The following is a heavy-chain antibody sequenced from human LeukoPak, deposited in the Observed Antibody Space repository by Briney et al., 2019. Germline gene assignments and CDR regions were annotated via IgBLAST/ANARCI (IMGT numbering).Heavy chain of an antibody. CDR3: ARRASRYYDRLGGFDY. Sequence: SETLSLTCAVYGGSFSGYYWSWIRQPPGKGLEWIGEINHSGSTNYNPSLKSRVTISVDTSKNQFSLKLSSVTAADTAVYYCARRASRYYDRLGGFDYWGQGTLVTVSS. V-gene: IGHV4-34*01. D-gene: IGHD3-9*01. J-gene: IGHJ4*02. CDR2: INHSGST. CDR1: GGSFSGYY.